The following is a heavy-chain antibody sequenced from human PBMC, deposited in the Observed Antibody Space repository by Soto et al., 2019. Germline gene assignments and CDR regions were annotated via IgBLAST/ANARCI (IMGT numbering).Heavy chain of an antibody. D-gene: IGHD4-17*01. Sequence: PSETLSLTCTVSGGSISSYYWSWIRQPPGKGLEWIGYISYSGSTNYNPSLKSRVTISVDKSKNQFTLKVNSVTAADTALYFCASDAYGDLAALDIWGQGTLVTVSS. CDR1: GGSISSYY. CDR2: ISYSGST. J-gene: IGHJ3*02. CDR3: ASDAYGDLAALDI. V-gene: IGHV4-59*12.